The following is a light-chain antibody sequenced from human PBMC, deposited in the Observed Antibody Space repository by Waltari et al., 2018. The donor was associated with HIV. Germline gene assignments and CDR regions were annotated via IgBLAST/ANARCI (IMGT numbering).Light chain of an antibody. V-gene: IGLV2-14*03. Sequence: QSALTQPASVSGSPGQSITFSCIGTSSDVGGYNYVSWYQQLPGKAPKLLIYEVTSRPSGLSNRFSGSKSANTASLTISGLQAEDEADYYSISYTKSGTYVFGTGTKVTV. CDR1: SSDVGGYNY. J-gene: IGLJ1*01. CDR3: ISYTKSGTYV. CDR2: EVT.